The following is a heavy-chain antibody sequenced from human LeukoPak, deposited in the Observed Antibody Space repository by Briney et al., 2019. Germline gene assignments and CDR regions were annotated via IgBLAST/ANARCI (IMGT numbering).Heavy chain of an antibody. CDR1: GGSISGSSYC. V-gene: IGHV4-39*01. CDR2: ISYSGNT. Sequence: PSETLSLTCTVSGGSISGSSYCWGWIRQPPGKGLEWVGTISYSGNTYYNPSLKSRVTISVDTSKNQFSLKLSSVTAADTAVYYCARLSSSWYFDYWGQGTLVTVSS. J-gene: IGHJ4*02. CDR3: ARLSSSWYFDY. D-gene: IGHD6-6*01.